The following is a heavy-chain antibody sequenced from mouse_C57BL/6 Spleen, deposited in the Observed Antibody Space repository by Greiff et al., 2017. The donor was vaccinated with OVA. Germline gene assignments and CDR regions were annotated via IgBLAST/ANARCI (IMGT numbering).Heavy chain of an antibody. V-gene: IGHV1-19*01. J-gene: IGHJ1*03. Sequence: EVQLQQSGPVLVKPGASVKMSCKASGYTFTDYYMNWVKQSHGKSLEWIGVINPYNGGTSYNQKFKGKATLTVDKSSSTAYMELNSLTSEDSAVYYGARRVGSSHWYFDVWGTGTTVTVSS. CDR2: INPYNGGT. CDR3: ARRVGSSHWYFDV. CDR1: GYTFTDYY. D-gene: IGHD1-1*01.